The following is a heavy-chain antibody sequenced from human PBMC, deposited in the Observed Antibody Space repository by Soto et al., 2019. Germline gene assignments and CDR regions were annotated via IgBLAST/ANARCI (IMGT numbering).Heavy chain of an antibody. J-gene: IGHJ4*02. CDR1: GFTFSDYY. Sequence: VGSLRLSCAASGFTFSDYYMSWIRQAPGKGLEWVSYIGSSDNIIYYADSVKGRFTISRDNAKNSLYLQMNSLRAEDTAVYYCASDLGYYESSGYFDYWGQGTLVTVSS. CDR3: ASDLGYYESSGYFDY. V-gene: IGHV3-11*01. CDR2: IGSSDNII. D-gene: IGHD3-22*01.